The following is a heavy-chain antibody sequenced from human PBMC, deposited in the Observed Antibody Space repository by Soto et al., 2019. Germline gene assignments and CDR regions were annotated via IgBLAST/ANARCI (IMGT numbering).Heavy chain of an antibody. CDR1: GFTFSSYS. D-gene: IGHD7-27*01. V-gene: IGHV3-48*02. CDR2: ITSGSSAI. Sequence: EVQLVESGGDLVQPGGSLRLSCAASGFTFSSYSMNWVRQAPGKGLEWISYITSGSSAIRYADSVQGRFTISRDNAKNSLYQQMNSLKDEDTAVYYCVRDLNWGFDYWGQGTLVTVSS. CDR3: VRDLNWGFDY. J-gene: IGHJ4*02.